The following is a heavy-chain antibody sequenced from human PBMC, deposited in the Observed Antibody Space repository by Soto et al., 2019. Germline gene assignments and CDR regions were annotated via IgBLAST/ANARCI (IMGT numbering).Heavy chain of an antibody. J-gene: IGHJ4*02. CDR2: IWYDGSNK. D-gene: IGHD2-15*01. Sequence: PGGSLRLSCAASGFTFSSYGMHWVRQAPGKGLEWVAVIWYDGSNKYYADSVKGRFTISRDNSKNTLYLQMNSLRAEDTAAYYCARDGYCSGGSCYAVPVFDYWGQGT. CDR1: GFTFSSYG. V-gene: IGHV3-33*01. CDR3: ARDGYCSGGSCYAVPVFDY.